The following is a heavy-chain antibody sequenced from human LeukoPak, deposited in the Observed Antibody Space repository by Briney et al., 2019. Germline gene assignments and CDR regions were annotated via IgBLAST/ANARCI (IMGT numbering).Heavy chain of an antibody. V-gene: IGHV3-7*01. J-gene: IGHJ4*02. CDR1: GFTFDSYW. Sequence: PGGSLRLSCAASGFTFDSYWMSWVRQAPGKGLEWVANIKQDGNEKYYVDSVKGRFTIYRDNAENSQYLQMNSLRAEDTAVYYCTRDPLTQNDYWGQGTLVTVSS. CDR2: IKQDGNEK. CDR3: TRDPLTQNDY. D-gene: IGHD1-14*01.